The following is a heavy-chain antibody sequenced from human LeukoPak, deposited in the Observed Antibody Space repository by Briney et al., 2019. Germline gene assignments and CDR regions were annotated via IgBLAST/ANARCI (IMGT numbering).Heavy chain of an antibody. D-gene: IGHD2-15*01. J-gene: IGHJ4*02. V-gene: IGHV3-23*01. CDR2: ITDNGINT. CDR1: GFTLSHYA. CDR3: ARAPYPSCNDASCYPLDY. Sequence: GGSLRLSCAASGFTLSHYAMTWVRQGPGERLEWVSSITDNGINTYYIDSVKGRFTMSRDNSKDTLYLQMTSLRADDSALYYCARAPYPSCNDASCYPLDYWGQGTLVTVSS.